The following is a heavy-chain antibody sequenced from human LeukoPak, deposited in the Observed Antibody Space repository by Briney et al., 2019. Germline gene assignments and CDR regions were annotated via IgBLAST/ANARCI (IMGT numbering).Heavy chain of an antibody. CDR1: GGSISSSNW. CDR2: IYHSGST. Sequence: SGTLSLTCAVSGGSISSSNWWSWVRQPPGKGLEWIGEIYHSGSTKYNPSLKSRVTISVDKSKNQFSLKLSSVTAADTAVYYCARDTLYESHAFDIWGQGTMVTVSS. D-gene: IGHD2/OR15-2a*01. CDR3: ARDTLYESHAFDI. V-gene: IGHV4-4*02. J-gene: IGHJ3*02.